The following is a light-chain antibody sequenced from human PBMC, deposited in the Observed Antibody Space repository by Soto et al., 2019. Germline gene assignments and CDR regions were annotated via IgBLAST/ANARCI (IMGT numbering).Light chain of an antibody. CDR2: DAS. CDR3: QQYNGVSPFT. V-gene: IGKV1-5*01. J-gene: IGKJ3*01. CDR1: QFISGW. Sequence: DIRLTQSPSTLSASVGDRVTITCPASQFISGWLAWYQQRPGKAPKLLIYDASAFETGVPSRFSRSASEKEFNLTICSLQPDDLATYYCQQYNGVSPFTCVPGTKGDVK.